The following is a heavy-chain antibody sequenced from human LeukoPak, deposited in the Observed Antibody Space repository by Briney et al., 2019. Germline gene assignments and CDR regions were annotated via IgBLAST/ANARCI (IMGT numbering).Heavy chain of an antibody. J-gene: IGHJ4*02. CDR1: GYTFTSYA. Sequence: GASVNVSCKASGYTFTSYAMNWVRQAPGQGLEWMGWISAYNGNTNYAQKLQGRVTMTTDTSTSTAYMELRSLRSDDTAVYYCARSGTSSGWSTFDYWGQGTLVTVSS. V-gene: IGHV1-18*01. CDR2: ISAYNGNT. D-gene: IGHD6-19*01. CDR3: ARSGTSSGWSTFDY.